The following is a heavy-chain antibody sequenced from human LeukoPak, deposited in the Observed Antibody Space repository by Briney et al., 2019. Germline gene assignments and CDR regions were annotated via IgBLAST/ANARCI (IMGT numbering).Heavy chain of an antibody. V-gene: IGHV3-23*01. CDR1: GFTFSSYA. Sequence: GGSLRLSCAASGFTFSSYAMSWVRQAPGKGLEWVSAISGSGGSTYYADSVKGRFTISRDNSKNTLYLQMNSLRAEDTAVYYCAKDSGSSFHEYHTDYWGQGTLVTASS. J-gene: IGHJ4*02. CDR2: ISGSGGST. D-gene: IGHD2-2*01. CDR3: AKDSGSSFHEYHTDY.